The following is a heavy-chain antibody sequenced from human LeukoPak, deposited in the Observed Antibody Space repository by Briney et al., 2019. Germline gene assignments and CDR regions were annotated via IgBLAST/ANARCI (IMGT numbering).Heavy chain of an antibody. CDR3: ASGITGTEYFDY. V-gene: IGHV4-34*01. CDR2: INHSGST. D-gene: IGHD1-20*01. Sequence: ETLSLTCAVYGGSFSGYYWSWIRQPPGKGLEWIGEINHSGSTNYNPSLKSRVTISVDTSKNQFSLKLSSVTAADTAVYYCASGITGTEYFDYWGQGTLVTVSS. J-gene: IGHJ4*02. CDR1: GGSFSGYY.